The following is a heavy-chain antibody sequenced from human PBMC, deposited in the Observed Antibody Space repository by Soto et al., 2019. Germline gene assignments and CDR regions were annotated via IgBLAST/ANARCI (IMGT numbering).Heavy chain of an antibody. D-gene: IGHD4-4*01. V-gene: IGHV3-48*01. J-gene: IGHJ6*03. CDR2: ISSSSSTI. CDR3: ARFYSNDRDYYYMDV. Sequence: GGSLRLSCAASGFTFSSYSMNWVRQAPGKGLEWVSYISSSSSTIYYADSVKGRFTISRDNANNSLYLQMNSLRAEDTAVYYCARFYSNDRDYYYMDVWGKGTTVTVSS. CDR1: GFTFSSYS.